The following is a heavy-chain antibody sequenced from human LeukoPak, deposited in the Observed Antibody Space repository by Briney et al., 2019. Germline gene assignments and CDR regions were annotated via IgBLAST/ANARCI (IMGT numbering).Heavy chain of an antibody. V-gene: IGHV1-2*02. CDR1: GYTFTGYY. J-gene: IGHJ5*02. CDR3: ARVQGYYPYNWFDP. D-gene: IGHD3-3*01. Sequence: GASAKVSCKASGYTFTGYYMHWVRQAPGQGLEWMGWINPNSGGTNYAQKFQGRVTMTRDTSISTAYMELSRLRSDDTAVYYCARVQGYYPYNWFDPWGQGTLVTVSS. CDR2: INPNSGGT.